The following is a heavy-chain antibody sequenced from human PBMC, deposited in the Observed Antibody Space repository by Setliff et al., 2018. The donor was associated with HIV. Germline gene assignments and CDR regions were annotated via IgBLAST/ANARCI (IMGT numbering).Heavy chain of an antibody. Sequence: ASVKVSCKASGGSVTTYGITWVRQAPGQGLEWMGWIDVNKGNTNYAEKFQGRVTLTTDTSTNTAYMEVRSLTSDDTAVYYCVRDGIIRTTRVFDYWGQGTLVTVSS. CDR1: GGSVTTYG. CDR2: IDVNKGNT. V-gene: IGHV1-18*01. J-gene: IGHJ4*02. D-gene: IGHD3-16*02. CDR3: VRDGIIRTTRVFDY.